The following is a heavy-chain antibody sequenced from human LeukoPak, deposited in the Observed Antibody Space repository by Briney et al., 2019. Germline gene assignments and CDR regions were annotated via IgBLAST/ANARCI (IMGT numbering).Heavy chain of an antibody. J-gene: IGHJ4*02. CDR1: GFTFSDYY. Sequence: GGSLRLSCAASGFTFSDYYMSWIRQAPGKGLEWVSYISSSGSTIYYADSVKGRFTISRDNAKDSFYLQMNSLRAEDTAVYYCARARPTHYYDGSGYYNFFDYWDQGTLVTVSS. CDR2: ISSSGSTI. CDR3: ARARPTHYYDGSGYYNFFDY. D-gene: IGHD3-22*01. V-gene: IGHV3-11*01.